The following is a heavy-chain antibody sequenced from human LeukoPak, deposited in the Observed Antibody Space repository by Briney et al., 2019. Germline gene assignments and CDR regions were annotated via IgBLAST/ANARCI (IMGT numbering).Heavy chain of an antibody. Sequence: GGSLTLSCAASGFTFSAYTMNWVRQAPGKGLEWVPSNSSGSNYKYYADSLKGRFTVSRDNAKSSLYLQMNSLRAEDTGVYYCARRGGEPAKGASDIWGQGTLVTVSS. CDR1: GFTFSAYT. CDR2: NSSGSNYK. CDR3: ARRGGEPAKGASDI. J-gene: IGHJ3*02. V-gene: IGHV3-21*01. D-gene: IGHD1-14*01.